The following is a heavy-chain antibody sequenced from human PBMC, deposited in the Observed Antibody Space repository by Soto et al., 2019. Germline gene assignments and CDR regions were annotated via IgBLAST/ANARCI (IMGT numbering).Heavy chain of an antibody. D-gene: IGHD5-12*01. J-gene: IGHJ4*02. CDR1: GGSLSGYY. CDR3: ARGQVGVVATH. CDR2: VKDGGHT. Sequence: QVQLQQWGAGLLKPSEILSLNCAVTGGSLSGYYWSWIRQPPGKGPEWIGEVKDGGHTNYSPALRGRVTISSDTSNNQFSLRLNSVTAADTGVYYCARGQVGVVATHWDQGSLVTVSS. V-gene: IGHV4-34*01.